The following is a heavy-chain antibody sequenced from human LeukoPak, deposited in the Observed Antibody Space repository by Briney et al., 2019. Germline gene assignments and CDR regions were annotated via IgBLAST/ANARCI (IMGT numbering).Heavy chain of an antibody. Sequence: SETLSLTCTVSGGSISSSSYYWGWIRQPPGKGLEWIGSIYYSGSTYYNPSLKSRVTISVDTSKNQFSLKLSSVTAADTAVYYCARSFIAAAGTGFDPWGQGTLVTVSS. J-gene: IGHJ5*02. D-gene: IGHD6-13*01. CDR2: IYYSGST. CDR1: GGSISSSSYY. V-gene: IGHV4-39*07. CDR3: ARSFIAAAGTGFDP.